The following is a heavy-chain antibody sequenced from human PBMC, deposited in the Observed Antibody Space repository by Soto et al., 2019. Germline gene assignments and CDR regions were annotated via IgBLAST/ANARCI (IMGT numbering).Heavy chain of an antibody. Sequence: GGSLRLSCASSGFTFSSCSMNWGRQAPGKGLECVSFISGSGDTKYYADSVKGRFTISRDNAKNSLYLQMSSLRDEDTAVYYCAKYCSSDVCFDYCGQGTLVTVSS. CDR2: ISGSGDTK. CDR3: AKYCSSDVCFDY. CDR1: GFTFSSCS. D-gene: IGHD2-8*02. J-gene: IGHJ4*02. V-gene: IGHV3-48*02.